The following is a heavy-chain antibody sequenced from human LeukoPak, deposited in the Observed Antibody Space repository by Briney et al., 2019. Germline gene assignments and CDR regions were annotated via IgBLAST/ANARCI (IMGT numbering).Heavy chain of an antibody. CDR2: ISAYNGNT. CDR3: ARETQLERRYYYYYMDV. J-gene: IGHJ6*03. Sequence: ASVKVSCKASGYTFTSYGISWVRQAPGQGLEWMGWISAYNGNTNYAQKLQGRVTMTTDTSTSTAYMELSSLRSEDTAVYYCARETQLERRYYYYYMDVWGKGTTVTVSS. CDR1: GYTFTSYG. D-gene: IGHD1-1*01. V-gene: IGHV1-18*01.